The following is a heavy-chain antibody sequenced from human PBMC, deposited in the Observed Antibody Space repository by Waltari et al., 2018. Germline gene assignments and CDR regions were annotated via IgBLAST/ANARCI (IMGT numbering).Heavy chain of an antibody. Sequence: QVQLVQSGAEVKKPGSSVKVSCKASGGTFSSYAISWVRQAPGQGLEWMGRIIPSVGTANYAQKFQGRVTITADKSTSTAYMELSSLRSEDTAVYYCARGAYYYYYMDVWGKGTTVTISS. V-gene: IGHV1-69*04. CDR3: ARGAYYYYYMDV. D-gene: IGHD1-26*01. CDR1: GGTFSSYA. CDR2: IIPSVGTA. J-gene: IGHJ6*03.